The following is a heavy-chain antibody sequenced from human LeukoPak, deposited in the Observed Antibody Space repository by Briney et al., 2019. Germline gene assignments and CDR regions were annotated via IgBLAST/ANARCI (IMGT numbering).Heavy chain of an antibody. Sequence: ASVKVSCKASGYTFTSYGITWVRQAPGQGLEWMGWISGYSGNTNYAQKLQGRVTMTTDTSTSTAYMELRSLRSDDTAVYYCARPQEEDGYNYNWAFDYWGQGTLVTVSS. D-gene: IGHD5-24*01. CDR2: ISGYSGNT. J-gene: IGHJ4*02. V-gene: IGHV1-18*01. CDR1: GYTFTSYG. CDR3: ARPQEEDGYNYNWAFDY.